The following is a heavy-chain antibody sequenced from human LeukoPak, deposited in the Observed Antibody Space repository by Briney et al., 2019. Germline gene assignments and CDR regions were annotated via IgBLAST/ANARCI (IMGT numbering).Heavy chain of an antibody. CDR1: GFTFSSYA. CDR2: ISGSGGST. CDR3: AKAVESRAAARPYGVDV. Sequence: PGGSLRLSCAASGFTFSSYAMSWVRQAPGKGQEWVSGISGSGGSTFYADSVKGRFTISRDNSKSTLFLQMNSLRAEDTAVYYCAKAVESRAAARPYGVDVWGQGTTVTVSS. D-gene: IGHD6-13*01. V-gene: IGHV3-23*01. J-gene: IGHJ6*02.